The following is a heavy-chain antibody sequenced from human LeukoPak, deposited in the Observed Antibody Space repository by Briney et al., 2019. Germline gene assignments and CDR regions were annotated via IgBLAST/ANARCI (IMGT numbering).Heavy chain of an antibody. D-gene: IGHD2-15*01. Sequence: GGSLRLSCVASGFMFGDYWMRWVRQAPEKGLEWVASINQNEVVKYYVDSVKGRFTISRDNAKTSLFLQMNSLRIDDTAMYYCTRTVNAASDFWGQGTLVTVSS. CDR2: INQNEVVK. J-gene: IGHJ4*02. CDR1: GFMFGDYW. CDR3: TRTVNAASDF. V-gene: IGHV3-7*03.